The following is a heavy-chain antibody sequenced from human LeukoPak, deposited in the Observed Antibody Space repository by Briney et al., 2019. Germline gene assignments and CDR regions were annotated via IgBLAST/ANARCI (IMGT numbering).Heavy chain of an antibody. CDR1: GGSISSSSYS. V-gene: IGHV4-39*01. CDR2: IYYSGST. Sequence: SETLSLTCTVSGGSISSSSYSWGWIRQPPGKGLEWIGSIYYSGSTYYNPSLKSRVTMSIDTSKNQFSLKLSSVTAADTAVYYCARPGSINGWYIFDYWGQGTLVTVSS. D-gene: IGHD6-19*01. J-gene: IGHJ4*02. CDR3: ARPGSINGWYIFDY.